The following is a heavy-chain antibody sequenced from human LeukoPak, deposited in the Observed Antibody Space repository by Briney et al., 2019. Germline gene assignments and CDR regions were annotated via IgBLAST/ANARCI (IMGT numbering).Heavy chain of an antibody. D-gene: IGHD5-18*01. J-gene: IGHJ6*04. V-gene: IGHV3-33*01. CDR3: GRARYSLVGTPYYYCRKV. Sequence: GGSLRLSCAASGFTFSSYGMHWVRQAPGKGLEWVAVMWYDGSNKYYADSVKGRFTISRDNSKNTLYLQMNSLRAKDTAVYYCGRARYSLVGTPYYYCRKVGGEGTTATVSS. CDR2: MWYDGSNK. CDR1: GFTFSSYG.